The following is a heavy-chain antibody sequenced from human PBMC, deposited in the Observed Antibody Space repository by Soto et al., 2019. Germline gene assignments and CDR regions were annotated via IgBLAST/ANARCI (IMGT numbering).Heavy chain of an antibody. J-gene: IGHJ4*02. CDR1: GYSFTSYW. CDR2: IYPGDSDT. CDR3: ARHPSYYYDSSGYWTYFDY. D-gene: IGHD3-22*01. V-gene: IGHV5-51*01. Sequence: PGESLKISCKGSGYSFTSYWIGWVCQMPGKGLEWMGIIYPGDSDTRYSPSFQGQVTISADKSISTAYLQWSSLKASDTAMYYCARHPSYYYDSSGYWTYFDYWGQGTLVTVSS.